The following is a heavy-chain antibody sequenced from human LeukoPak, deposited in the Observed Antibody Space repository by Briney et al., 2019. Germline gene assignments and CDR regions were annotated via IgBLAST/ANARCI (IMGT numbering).Heavy chain of an antibody. D-gene: IGHD1-1*01. CDR1: GFTFSNYA. CDR3: ARVQVSAEGGELDP. CDR2: IRSDRVTT. Sequence: GGSLRLSCAASGFTFSNYAMSWVRQAPGKGLEWVSAIRSDRVTTYDADSVKGRFTISRDNSKNTLFLEMKSLRADDTAIYYCARVQVSAEGGELDPWGQGTLVIASS. J-gene: IGHJ5*02. V-gene: IGHV3-23*01.